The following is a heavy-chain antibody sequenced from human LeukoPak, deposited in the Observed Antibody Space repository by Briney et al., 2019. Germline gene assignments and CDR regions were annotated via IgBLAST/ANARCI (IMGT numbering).Heavy chain of an antibody. CDR2: TYYRSKWYN. J-gene: IGHJ5*02. Sequence: SQTLSLTCAISGDSVSSNSAAWNWLTQSPSRGLEWLGRTYYRSKWYNDYAVSVKSRITINPDTSKNQFSLQLNSVTPEDTAVYYCARGGGYCSSTSCLAYNWFDPWGQGTLVTVSS. CDR1: GDSVSSNSAA. CDR3: ARGGGYCSSTSCLAYNWFDP. D-gene: IGHD2-2*01. V-gene: IGHV6-1*01.